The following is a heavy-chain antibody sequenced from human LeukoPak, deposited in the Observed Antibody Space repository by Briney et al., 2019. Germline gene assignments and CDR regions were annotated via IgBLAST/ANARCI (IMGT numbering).Heavy chain of an antibody. J-gene: IGHJ4*02. D-gene: IGHD5-12*01. V-gene: IGHV3-7*01. CDR1: GFTFSSYW. CDR2: IKQDGSEK. CDR3: ARETESGYDSAQYYFDY. Sequence: GGSLRLSCAASGFTFSSYWMSWVRQAPGKGLEWVANIKQDGSEKYYVDPVKGRFTISRDNAKNSLYLQMNSLRAEDTAVYYCARETESGYDSAQYYFDYWGQGTLVTVSS.